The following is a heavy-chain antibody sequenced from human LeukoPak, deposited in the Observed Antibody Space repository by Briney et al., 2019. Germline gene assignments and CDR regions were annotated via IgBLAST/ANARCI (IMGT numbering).Heavy chain of an antibody. CDR3: ARHDILTGYPSFDY. J-gene: IGHJ4*02. CDR1: GFTVSSYS. CDR2: ISSSSSYI. Sequence: GGSLRLSCAASGFTVSSYSMNWVRQAPGKGLEWVSSISSSSSYIYYADAVKGRFTISRDNAKNSLYLQMNSLRAEDTAVYYCARHDILTGYPSFDYWGQGTLVTVSS. V-gene: IGHV3-21*01. D-gene: IGHD3-9*01.